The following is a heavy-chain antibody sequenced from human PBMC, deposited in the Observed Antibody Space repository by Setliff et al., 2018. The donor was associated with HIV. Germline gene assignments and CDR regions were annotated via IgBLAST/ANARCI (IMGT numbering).Heavy chain of an antibody. Sequence: PGGSLRLSCTASEFTFGDYVMSWFRQAPGKGLEWVGFIRSKAYGGTTEYAASVKGRFTISRDDSKSIAYLQMNSLKTEDTAVYYCVRGHCNSDKCWYTWFDPWGQGTLVTVSS. CDR3: VRGHCNSDKCWYTWFDP. J-gene: IGHJ5*02. CDR2: IRSKAYGGTT. V-gene: IGHV3-49*03. D-gene: IGHD2-2*01. CDR1: EFTFGDYV.